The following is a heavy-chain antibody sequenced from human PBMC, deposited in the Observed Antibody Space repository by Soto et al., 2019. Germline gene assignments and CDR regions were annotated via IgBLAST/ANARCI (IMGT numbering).Heavy chain of an antibody. V-gene: IGHV4-39*01. CDR1: GASISSSSYY. D-gene: IGHD6-13*01. CDR2: ISYSGNT. J-gene: IGHJ5*02. Sequence: QLQLQESGPGLVKPSETLSLTCSVSGASISSSSYYWGWIRQPPGKGREGFGSISYSGNTYYSPSLKSRVTISVDTSKNQFSLELSSVTATDTAVYYCARRGARIAAVGTSSGFDPWGQGTLVTVSS. CDR3: ARRGARIAAVGTSSGFDP.